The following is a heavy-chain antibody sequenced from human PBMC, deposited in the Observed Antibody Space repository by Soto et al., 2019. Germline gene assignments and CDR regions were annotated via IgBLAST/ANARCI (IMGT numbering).Heavy chain of an antibody. J-gene: IGHJ3*02. D-gene: IGHD2-15*01. CDR2: ISAYNGNT. Sequence: ASVKVSCKASGYTFTSYGISLVRQAPGQGLEWMGWISAYNGNTNYAQKLQGRVTMTTDTSTSTAYMELRSLRSDDTAVYYCARDVVVVVAATTQRWGPFDIWGQGTMVTVSS. CDR3: ARDVVVVVAATTQRWGPFDI. CDR1: GYTFTSYG. V-gene: IGHV1-18*01.